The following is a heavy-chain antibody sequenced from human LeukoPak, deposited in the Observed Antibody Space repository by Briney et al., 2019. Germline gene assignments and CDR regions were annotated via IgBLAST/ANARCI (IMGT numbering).Heavy chain of an antibody. J-gene: IGHJ6*03. Sequence: GASVKVSCKVSGYTLTELSMHWVRQAPGKGLEWMGGFDPEDGETIYAQKFQGRVTMTEDTSTDTAYMELSSLRSEDTAVYYCAKDLSPFSLSSEFYYSYMDVWGKGTTVTVSS. CDR2: FDPEDGET. D-gene: IGHD6-6*01. CDR3: AKDLSPFSLSSEFYYSYMDV. V-gene: IGHV1-24*01. CDR1: GYTLTELS.